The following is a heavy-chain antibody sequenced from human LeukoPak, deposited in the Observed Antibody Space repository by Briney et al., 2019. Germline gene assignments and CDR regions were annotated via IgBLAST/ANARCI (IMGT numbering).Heavy chain of an antibody. D-gene: IGHD2-21*02. Sequence: PSETLSLTCSVSGGSISSDDYCWNWIRQHPGKGLEWIGYIYYSGSTYYNPSLKSRVALSVDTSKNQFSLKLSSVTAADTAVYYCAREVVVVVTAHRPHYFDYWGQGTLVTVSS. V-gene: IGHV4-31*03. CDR3: AREVVVVVTAHRPHYFDY. CDR2: IYYSGST. CDR1: GGSISSDDYC. J-gene: IGHJ4*02.